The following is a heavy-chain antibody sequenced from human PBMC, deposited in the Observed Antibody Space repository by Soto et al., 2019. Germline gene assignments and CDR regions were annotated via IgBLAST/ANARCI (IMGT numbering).Heavy chain of an antibody. J-gene: IGHJ4*02. D-gene: IGHD6-6*01. CDR3: RRDFDY. CDR1: GVSISNYY. Sequence: HVQLQESGPGLLKPSETLSLTCTVSGVSISNYYWSWVRQPAGKGLEWIGRLFTSGSTNYNPTHKSRFTMSVDTSKNQFSLMLSSVTDADTAVYYCRRDFDYWGQGTLVTVSS. CDR2: LFTSGST. V-gene: IGHV4-4*07.